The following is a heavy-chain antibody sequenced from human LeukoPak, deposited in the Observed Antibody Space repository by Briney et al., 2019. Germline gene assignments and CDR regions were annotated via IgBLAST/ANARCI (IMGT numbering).Heavy chain of an antibody. CDR1: GGTLSTFA. V-gene: IGHV1-69*05. J-gene: IGHJ6*03. CDR2: IIPIFGAT. Sequence: ASVKVPCKASGGTLSTFAISWVRQAPGQGLEWMGGIIPIFGATNYAQNFQGRVSFTTDESTSTAYMELSSLRSDDTAVYYCSRGVVVVTDYYYYYMDVWGRGTTVTVSS. D-gene: IGHD3-22*01. CDR3: SRGVVVVTDYYYYYMDV.